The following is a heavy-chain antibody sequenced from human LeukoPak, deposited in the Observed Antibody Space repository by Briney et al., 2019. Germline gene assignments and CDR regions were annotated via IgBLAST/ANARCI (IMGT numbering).Heavy chain of an antibody. Sequence: GGSLRLSCVASGFTFSSYGMHWVRQAPGTGLEWVAFISYDGSNKYYADSVKGRFIISRDNSKNTLYLQMNSLRAEDTAVYYCARGRETSGSYPNWFDPWGQGTLVTVSS. J-gene: IGHJ5*02. D-gene: IGHD1-26*01. CDR3: ARGRETSGSYPNWFDP. CDR1: GFTFSSYG. CDR2: ISYDGSNK. V-gene: IGHV3-30*03.